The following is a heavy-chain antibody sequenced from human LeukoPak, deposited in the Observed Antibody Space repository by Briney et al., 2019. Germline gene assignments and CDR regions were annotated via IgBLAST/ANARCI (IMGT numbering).Heavy chain of an antibody. V-gene: IGHV3-66*01. D-gene: IGHD1-26*01. CDR1: GFTVSSNY. CDR2: IYSGGST. J-gene: IGHJ4*02. CDR3: ARDRGYSGSSNGDY. Sequence: GGSLRLSCAASGFTVSSNYMSWVRQAPGKGLEWVSVIYSGGSTYYPDSVKGRFTISRDNSNKTPYLQMNSLRADDTAVYYCARDRGYSGSSNGDYWGQGTLVTVSS.